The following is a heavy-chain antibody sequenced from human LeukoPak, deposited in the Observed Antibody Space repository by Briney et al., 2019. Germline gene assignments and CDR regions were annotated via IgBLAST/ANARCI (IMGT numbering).Heavy chain of an antibody. CDR3: ARAGAYRFDY. Sequence: GGSLRLSCAASGFTFSDYWMHWVRQAPGKGLVWVSIINTDTRGTYYADSVKGRFTISRDNAKNTLYLQTNSLRAEDTAVYYCARAGAYRFDYWGQGALVTVSS. CDR1: GFTFSDYW. CDR2: INTDTRGT. V-gene: IGHV3-74*01. J-gene: IGHJ4*02. D-gene: IGHD3-16*01.